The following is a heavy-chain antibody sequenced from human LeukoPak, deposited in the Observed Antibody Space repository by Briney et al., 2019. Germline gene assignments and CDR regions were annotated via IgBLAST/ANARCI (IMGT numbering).Heavy chain of an antibody. J-gene: IGHJ6*02. D-gene: IGHD2-21*02. Sequence: PSQTLSLTCTVSGGSISSGGYYWSWIRQHPGKGLEWIGYIYYSGSTYYNPSLKSRVTISVDTSKNQFSLKLSSVTAADTAVYYCAREGTVTRYGMDVWGQGTTVTVSS. CDR1: GGSISSGGYY. CDR3: AREGTVTRYGMDV. CDR2: IYYSGST. V-gene: IGHV4-31*03.